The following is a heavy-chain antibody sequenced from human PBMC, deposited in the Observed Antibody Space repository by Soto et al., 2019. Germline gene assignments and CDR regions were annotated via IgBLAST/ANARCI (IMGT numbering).Heavy chain of an antibody. Sequence: GGSLRLSCAASGFTFSSYGMHWVRQAPGKGLEWVAVIWYDGSNKYYADSVKGRFTISRDNSKNTPYLQMNSLRAEDTAVYYCARDDYGGNSYYYYGMDVWGQGTTVPVSS. J-gene: IGHJ6*02. V-gene: IGHV3-33*01. D-gene: IGHD4-17*01. CDR1: GFTFSSYG. CDR2: IWYDGSNK. CDR3: ARDDYGGNSYYYYGMDV.